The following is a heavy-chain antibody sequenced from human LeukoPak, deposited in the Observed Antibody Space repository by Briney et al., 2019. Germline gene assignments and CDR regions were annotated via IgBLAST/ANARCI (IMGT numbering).Heavy chain of an antibody. J-gene: IGHJ4*02. CDR3: ATYRHVLLPFES. CDR1: GFTFSSYS. V-gene: IGHV3-21*04. D-gene: IGHD5-18*01. CDR2: TSSSSSYI. Sequence: PAGSLRLSCAGSGFTFSSYSMNWLRQAPGKGLEWGSPTSSSSSYIYYAVSVKGRFTISTANAKTSLYMQMNNVSAEDTAIYYCATYRHVLLPFESWGQGTLVTVS.